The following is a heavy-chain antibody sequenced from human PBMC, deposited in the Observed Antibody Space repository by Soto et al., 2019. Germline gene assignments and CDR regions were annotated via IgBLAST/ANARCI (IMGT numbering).Heavy chain of an antibody. CDR2: INSDGSDT. V-gene: IGHV3-74*01. CDR3: ARAGGSCSVGRVTHRYCYGMDV. D-gene: IGHD2-15*01. CDR1: GLTFSRFW. J-gene: IGHJ6*02. Sequence: EVQLEESGGGLVQPGGSMRVSCAASGLTFSRFWMHWVRQAPGMGLVWVSRINSDGSDTNYADCVKGLFTISRDKAKNTLYLQMNRLRADDTSLYSCARAGGSCSVGRVTHRYCYGMDVWGQGTTVTVSS.